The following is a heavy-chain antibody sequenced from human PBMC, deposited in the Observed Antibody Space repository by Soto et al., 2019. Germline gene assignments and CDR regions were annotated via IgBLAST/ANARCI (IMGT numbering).Heavy chain of an antibody. D-gene: IGHD3-10*01. Sequence: ITLKESGPPLVKPTQTLTLTCTFSGFSLNTGGVGVGWVRQPRGKAMEWLALIYWDDDERYRPSLRSRLNITXDXXXNXXVLTMTTMDPEDTATYYCVRNWRYYGGDYYYGMDAWGQGTTVTVSS. CDR2: IYWDDDE. CDR3: VRNWRYYGGDYYYGMDA. V-gene: IGHV2-5*02. J-gene: IGHJ6*02. CDR1: GFSLNTGGVG.